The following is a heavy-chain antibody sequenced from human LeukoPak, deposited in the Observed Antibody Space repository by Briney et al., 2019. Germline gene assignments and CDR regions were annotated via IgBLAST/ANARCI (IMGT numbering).Heavy chain of an antibody. Sequence: GGSLRLSCAASGFTFSSYAMHWVRQAPGKGLEWVAVISYDGSNKYYADSVKGRFTISRDNSKNTLYLQMNSLRAEDTAVYYCASGGITIFGVVRSGFYFDYWGQGTLVTVSS. CDR1: GFTFSSYA. CDR3: ASGGITIFGVVRSGFYFDY. CDR2: ISYDGSNK. V-gene: IGHV3-30-3*01. D-gene: IGHD3-3*01. J-gene: IGHJ4*02.